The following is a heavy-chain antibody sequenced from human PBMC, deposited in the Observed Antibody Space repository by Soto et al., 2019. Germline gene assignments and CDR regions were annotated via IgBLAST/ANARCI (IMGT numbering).Heavy chain of an antibody. Sequence: ETLSLTCTVSGGSIISYYWSWIRQPPGKGLEWIGYIYYSGSTNYNPSLKSRVTISVDTSKNQFSLKLSSVTAADTAVYYCARGRLQIDYWGQGTLVTVSS. CDR2: IYYSGST. D-gene: IGHD4-4*01. J-gene: IGHJ4*02. V-gene: IGHV4-59*01. CDR1: GGSIISYY. CDR3: ARGRLQIDY.